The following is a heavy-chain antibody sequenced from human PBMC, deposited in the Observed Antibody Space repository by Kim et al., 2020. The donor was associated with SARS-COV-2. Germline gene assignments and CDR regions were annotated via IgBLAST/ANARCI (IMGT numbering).Heavy chain of an antibody. J-gene: IGHJ3*02. D-gene: IGHD3-10*01. V-gene: IGHV3-48*03. CDR1: GFTFSSYE. CDR2: ISSSGSTI. Sequence: GGSLRLSCAASGFTFSSYEMNWVRQAPGKGLEWVSYISSSGSTIYYADSVKGRFTISRDNAKNSLYLQMNSLRAEDTAVYYCARDNYYGAFDSRGQGTMVTVSS. CDR3: ARDNYYGAFDS.